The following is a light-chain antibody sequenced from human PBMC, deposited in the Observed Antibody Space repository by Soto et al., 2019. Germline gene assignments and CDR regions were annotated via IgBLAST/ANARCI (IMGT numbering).Light chain of an antibody. J-gene: IGLJ1*01. Sequence: QSALTQPRSVSGSPGQSVTISCTGTSSDVGGYNYVSWYQQHPGKAPKLMIYDVSKRPSGVSDRFSGSKSGNTASLTISGLQAEDEADYYCCSYAGSYTYYVFGGETKVTLL. CDR1: SSDVGGYNY. V-gene: IGLV2-11*01. CDR2: DVS. CDR3: CSYAGSYTYYV.